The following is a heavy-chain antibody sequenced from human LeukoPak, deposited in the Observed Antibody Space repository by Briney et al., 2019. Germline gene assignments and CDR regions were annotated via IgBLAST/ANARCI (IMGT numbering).Heavy chain of an antibody. J-gene: IGHJ4*02. CDR1: GYTFTGYY. D-gene: IGHD3-3*01. V-gene: IGHV1-2*02. Sequence: ASVKVSCKASGYTFTGYYMHWVRQAPGQGLEWMGWINPNSGGTNYAQKFQGRVTMTRDTSISTAYMELSRLRSDDTAVYYCARGGDFWSGHFPPDYWGQGTLVTVSS. CDR3: ARGGDFWSGHFPPDY. CDR2: INPNSGGT.